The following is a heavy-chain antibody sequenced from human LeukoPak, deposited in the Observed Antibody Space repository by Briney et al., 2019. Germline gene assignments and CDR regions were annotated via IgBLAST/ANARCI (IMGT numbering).Heavy chain of an antibody. CDR2: VDGGGSST. CDR1: GFTFSNYW. D-gene: IGHD3-22*01. V-gene: IGHV3-74*01. J-gene: IGHJ4*01. CDR3: ARGPGSSGGAYVGHY. Sequence: GGSLRLSCVASGFTFSNYWMHWVRQVPGKGLVWVSRVDGGGSSTSYVDSVKGRFFISRDNTLYLQMNSLRVEDTAVYYCARGPGSSGGAYVGHYWGHGTLVTVSS.